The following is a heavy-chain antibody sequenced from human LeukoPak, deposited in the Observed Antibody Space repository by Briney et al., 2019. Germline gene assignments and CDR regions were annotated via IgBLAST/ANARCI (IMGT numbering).Heavy chain of an antibody. D-gene: IGHD1-14*01. Sequence: GGSLRLSCAASGFTFSSYWMHWVRQAPGKGLVWVSRINSDGSSTRYADSVKGRLTLSRDNAKNTLYLQMKSLRAEDTAVYYCARAMVWDHGDYWGQGTLVTVSS. CDR3: ARAMVWDHGDY. V-gene: IGHV3-74*01. CDR2: INSDGSST. CDR1: GFTFSSYW. J-gene: IGHJ4*02.